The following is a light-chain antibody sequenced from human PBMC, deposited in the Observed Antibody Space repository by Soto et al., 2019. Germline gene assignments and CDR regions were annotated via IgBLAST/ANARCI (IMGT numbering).Light chain of an antibody. V-gene: IGLV1-44*01. CDR2: GND. Sequence: QSVLTQPPSASGTPGQRVAISCSGSSSNIGSHTVNWYQQLPGRDPQLLINGNDQRPSWVPDRFSCSKSGTSASLLISGRQSEEEVDYYCAAWDDSLNAPVFGGGTKVTVL. CDR3: AAWDDSLNAPV. J-gene: IGLJ3*02. CDR1: SSNIGSHT.